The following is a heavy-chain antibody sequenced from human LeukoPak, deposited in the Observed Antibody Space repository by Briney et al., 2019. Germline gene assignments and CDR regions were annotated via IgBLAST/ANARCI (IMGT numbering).Heavy chain of an antibody. CDR3: TRVTTVAASDFDY. J-gene: IGHJ4*02. Sequence: GGSLRLSCAASGLTFSGSAIHWVRQASGKVLECGGRIRSKAENYATEYAASVKGRSIISRVDSKNTTFLQMNSLKTEDTAVYYCTRVTTVAASDFDYWGQGTQVTVSA. CDR2: IRSKAENYAT. D-gene: IGHD6-19*01. V-gene: IGHV3-73*01. CDR1: GLTFSGSA.